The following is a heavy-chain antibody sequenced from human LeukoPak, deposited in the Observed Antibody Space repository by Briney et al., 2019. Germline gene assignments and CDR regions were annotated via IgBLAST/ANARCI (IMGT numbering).Heavy chain of an antibody. CDR2: ISGSAGGT. CDR3: AKNWVASSWFNWFDP. CDR1: GFTFSTYA. D-gene: IGHD6-13*01. J-gene: IGHJ5*01. Sequence: LTGGSLRLSCAASGFTFSTYALSWVRQAPGKGLEWVSSISGSAGGTYYADPVKGRFTISRDNSKNTLYLQMHSLRAEDTAVYYCAKNWVASSWFNWFDPWGKGTTVTVSS. V-gene: IGHV3-23*01.